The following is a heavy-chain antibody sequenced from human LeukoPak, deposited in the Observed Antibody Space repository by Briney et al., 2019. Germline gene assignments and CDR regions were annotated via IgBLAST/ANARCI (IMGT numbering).Heavy chain of an antibody. Sequence: GGSLRLSCAASGFTFSSYAMSWVRQAPGRGLEWVSAISGSGGSTYYADSVKGRFTISRDNSKNTLYLQMNSLRAEDTAVYYCAKRSYSSSHYGMDVWGQGTTVTVSS. V-gene: IGHV3-23*01. CDR2: ISGSGGST. CDR3: AKRSYSSSHYGMDV. J-gene: IGHJ6*02. CDR1: GFTFSSYA. D-gene: IGHD6-13*01.